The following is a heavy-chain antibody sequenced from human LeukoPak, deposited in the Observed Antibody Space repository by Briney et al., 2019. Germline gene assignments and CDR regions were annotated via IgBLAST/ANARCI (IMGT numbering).Heavy chain of an antibody. J-gene: IGHJ4*02. CDR1: GGSFSGYY. CDR3: ARGHGSGSNY. D-gene: IGHD3-10*01. V-gene: IGHV4-34*01. CDR2: INHSGST. Sequence: PSETLSLTCAVYGGSFSGYYWSWIRQPPGKGLEWIGEINHSGSTNYNPSLKSRVTISLDTSKNQFSLKLSSVTAADTAVYYCARGHGSGSNYWGQGTLVTVSS.